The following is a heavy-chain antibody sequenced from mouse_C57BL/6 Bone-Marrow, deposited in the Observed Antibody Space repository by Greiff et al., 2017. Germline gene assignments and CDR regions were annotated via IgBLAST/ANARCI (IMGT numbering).Heavy chain of an antibody. CDR1: GYTFTSYW. CDR3: ARDNYGSSYRYYIDD. V-gene: IGHV1-53*01. J-gene: IGHJ2*01. CDR2: INPSNGGT. D-gene: IGHD1-1*01. Sequence: QVQLQQPGTELVKPGASVKLSCKASGYTFTSYWMHWVKQRPGQGLEWIGNINPSNGGTNYNEKFKSKATLTVDKSSSTAYMQLSSLTSEDSAVYYCARDNYGSSYRYYIDDWGQGTTLTVSS.